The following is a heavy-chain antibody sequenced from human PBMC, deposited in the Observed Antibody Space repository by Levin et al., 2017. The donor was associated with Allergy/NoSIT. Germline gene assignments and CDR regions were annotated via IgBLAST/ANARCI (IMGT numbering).Heavy chain of an antibody. CDR2: ISGSGGST. Sequence: GESLKISCAVSGFTFSSYAMSWVRQAPGKGLEWVSGISGSGGSTYYADSVKGQFSHSTISRDNSKNTLYLQMDRLRAEDTAVYYCAEDRWLDYLGWNYFDYWGQGTLVTVSS. CDR3: AEDRWLDYLGWNYFDY. J-gene: IGHJ4*02. D-gene: IGHD6-19*01. CDR1: GFTFSSYA. V-gene: IGHV3-23*01.